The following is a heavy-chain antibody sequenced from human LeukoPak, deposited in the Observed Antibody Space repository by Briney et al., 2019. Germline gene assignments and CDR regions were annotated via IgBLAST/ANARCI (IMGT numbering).Heavy chain of an antibody. CDR2: IYHSGST. J-gene: IGHJ4*02. D-gene: IGHD3-10*01. CDR1: GGSFSGYY. Sequence: SETLSLTCAVYGGSFSGYYWGWIRQPPGKGLESIGSIYHSGSTYYNPSLKSRVTISVDTSKNQFSLKLSSVTAADTAVYYCARAPPDYYGSGSPLDYWGQGTLVTVSS. CDR3: ARAPPDYYGSGSPLDY. V-gene: IGHV4-38-2*01.